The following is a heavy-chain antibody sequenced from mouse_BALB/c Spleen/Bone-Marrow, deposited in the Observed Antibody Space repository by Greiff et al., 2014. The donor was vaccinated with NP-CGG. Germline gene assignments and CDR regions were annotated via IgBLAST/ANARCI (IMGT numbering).Heavy chain of an antibody. V-gene: IGHV1-4*01. CDR3: APYDGYYNWYFDV. CDR1: GYTFTSCT. CDR2: IDPSSGYS. D-gene: IGHD2-3*01. Sequence: QVQLQQSGAELARPGASVKMSCKASGYTFTSCTMHWIKQRPGQGLEWIGYIDPSSGYSNYNQKFKDKATLTADISSSTAYMQLSSLTSEDSAVYYCAPYDGYYNWYFDVWGAGTTVTVSS. J-gene: IGHJ1*01.